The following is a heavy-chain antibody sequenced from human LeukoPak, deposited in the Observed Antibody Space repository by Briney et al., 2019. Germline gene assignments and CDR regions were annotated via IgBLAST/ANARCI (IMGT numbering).Heavy chain of an antibody. CDR2: IYHSGST. V-gene: IGHV4-4*02. Sequence: PSGTLSLTCAVSGGSISSSNWWSWVRQPPGKGLEWIGEIYHSGSTNYNPSLKSRVTISVDKSKNQFSLKLSSVTAADTAVYYCARLSSTWYGSYYYGMDVWGRGTTVTVSS. D-gene: IGHD6-13*01. J-gene: IGHJ6*02. CDR1: GGSISSSNW. CDR3: ARLSSTWYGSYYYGMDV.